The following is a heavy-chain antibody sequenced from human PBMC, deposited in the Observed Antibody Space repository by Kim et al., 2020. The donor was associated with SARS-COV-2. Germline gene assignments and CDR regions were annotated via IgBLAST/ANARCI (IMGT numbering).Heavy chain of an antibody. CDR1: GGSISSSSYY. CDR3: ARHNRAWLQFRPDAFDI. J-gene: IGHJ3*02. CDR2: IYYSGYT. Sequence: SETLSLTCTVSGGSISSSSYYWGWIRQPPGKGLEWIGSIYYSGYTYYNPSLKSRVTISVDTSKNQFSLKLSSVTAADTAVYYCARHNRAWLQFRPDAFDIWGQGTMVTVSS. D-gene: IGHD5-12*01. V-gene: IGHV4-39*01.